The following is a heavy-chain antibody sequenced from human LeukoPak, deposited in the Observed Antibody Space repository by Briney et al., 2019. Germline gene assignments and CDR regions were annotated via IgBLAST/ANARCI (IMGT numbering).Heavy chain of an antibody. Sequence: AAVKVTFKCSGYTFTSYGISWVRQPPAQGLEWMGWISAYNGNTNYAQKLQGRVTMTTDTSTSTAYMELSSLRSEDTAVDYCVCWYYYDSSGTNAFDIWGQGTMVTVSS. V-gene: IGHV1-18*01. CDR2: ISAYNGNT. CDR1: GYTFTSYG. D-gene: IGHD3-22*01. CDR3: VCWYYYDSSGTNAFDI. J-gene: IGHJ3*02.